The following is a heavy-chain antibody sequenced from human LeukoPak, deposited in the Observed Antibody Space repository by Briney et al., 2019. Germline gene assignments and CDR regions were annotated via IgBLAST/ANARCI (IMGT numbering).Heavy chain of an antibody. CDR2: IDKDGRKT. V-gene: IGHV3-43*02. CDR1: GFTLDAFA. J-gene: IGHJ6*02. D-gene: IGHD1-26*01. Sequence: PGGSLRLSCAASGFTLDAFAMHWVRQAPGKGLEWVSLIDKDGRKTYYADSVKGRFTISRDNSKNSLYLQMNSLRTEDTALYYCATWAFYHSLDVWGRGATVIVS. CDR3: ATWAFYHSLDV.